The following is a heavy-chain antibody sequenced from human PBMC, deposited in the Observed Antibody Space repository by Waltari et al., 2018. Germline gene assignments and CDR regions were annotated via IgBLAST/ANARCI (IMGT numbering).Heavy chain of an antibody. Sequence: EVQLVESGGDLVQPGGSLRLSCAASGFTFSSSWMCWVRQAPGKGLEWVDNIKEDGSEKYYVDAVKGRFTISRDNAKNSLYLQMNSLRAEDSAVYYCARTQWDSTSRRAFDIWGQGTVVTVSS. J-gene: IGHJ3*02. CDR3: ARTQWDSTSRRAFDI. CDR1: GFTFSSSW. D-gene: IGHD1-26*01. CDR2: IKEDGSEK. V-gene: IGHV3-7*01.